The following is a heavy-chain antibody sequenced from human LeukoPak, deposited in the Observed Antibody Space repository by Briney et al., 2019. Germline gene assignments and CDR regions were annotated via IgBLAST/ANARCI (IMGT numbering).Heavy chain of an antibody. D-gene: IGHD6-13*01. Sequence: KPSETLSLTCTVSGGSISSSSYYWGWIRQPPGKGLEWIGSIYYSGSTYYNPSLKSRVTISVDTSKNQFSLKLSSVTAADTAVYXXXXXGTAGNDYWGQGTLVTVSS. CDR1: GGSISSSSYY. J-gene: IGHJ4*02. CDR2: IYYSGST. CDR3: XXXGTAGNDY. V-gene: IGHV4-39*07.